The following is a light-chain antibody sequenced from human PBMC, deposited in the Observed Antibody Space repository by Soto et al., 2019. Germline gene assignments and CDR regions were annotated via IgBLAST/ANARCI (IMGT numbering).Light chain of an antibody. CDR2: EVN. CDR3: SSYTSSSTLHVL. V-gene: IGLV2-14*01. Sequence: QSALTQPASVSGSPGQSITISCTGTSSDIGGYNYVSWYQQHPGKAPKLILYEVNNRPSGVSNRFSGSKSGDTASLAISGLQAEDEADYYCSSYTSSSTLHVLFGGGTQLTVL. CDR1: SSDIGGYNY. J-gene: IGLJ2*01.